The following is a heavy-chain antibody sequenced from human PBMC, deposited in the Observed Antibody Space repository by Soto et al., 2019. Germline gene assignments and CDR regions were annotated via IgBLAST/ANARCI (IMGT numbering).Heavy chain of an antibody. D-gene: IGHD5-18*01. CDR1: GGTFSSYA. CDR3: ARVVRGYSPESSYYFDY. J-gene: IGHJ4*02. Sequence: QVQLVQSGAEVKKPGSSVKVSCKASGGTFSSYAISWVRQAPGQGLEWMGGIIPIFGTANYAQKFQGRVTITADESTSTAYMELSSLTAEDTAVYYCARVVRGYSPESSYYFDYWGQGTLVTVSS. CDR2: IIPIFGTA. V-gene: IGHV1-69*12.